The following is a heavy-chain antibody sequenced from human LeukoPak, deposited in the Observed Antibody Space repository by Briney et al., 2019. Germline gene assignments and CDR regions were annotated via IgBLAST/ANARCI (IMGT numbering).Heavy chain of an antibody. CDR3: ARVGSLDYDSSGYNFDY. CDR2: INPNSGGT. CDR1: GYTFTGYY. D-gene: IGHD3-22*01. Sequence: VASVKVSCKASGYTFTGYYMHWVRQAPGQGLEWMGWINPNSGGTNYAQKFQGRVTMTRDTSISTAYMELSRLRSDDTAVYYCARVGSLDYDSSGYNFDYWGQGTLVTVSS. J-gene: IGHJ4*02. V-gene: IGHV1-2*02.